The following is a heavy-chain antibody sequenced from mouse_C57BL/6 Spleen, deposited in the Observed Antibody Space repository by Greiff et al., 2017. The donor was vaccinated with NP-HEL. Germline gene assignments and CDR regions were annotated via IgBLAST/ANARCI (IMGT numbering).Heavy chain of an antibody. V-gene: IGHV1-61*01. D-gene: IGHD1-1*01. CDR3: ARETTVVAYYYAMDY. Sequence: VQLQQPGAELVRPGSSVKLSCKASGYTFTSYWMDWVKQRPGQGLEWIGNIYPSDSETHYNQKFKDKATLTVDKSSSTAYMQLSSLTSEDSAVYYCARETTVVAYYYAMDYWGQGTSVTVSS. CDR2: IYPSDSET. J-gene: IGHJ4*01. CDR1: GYTFTSYW.